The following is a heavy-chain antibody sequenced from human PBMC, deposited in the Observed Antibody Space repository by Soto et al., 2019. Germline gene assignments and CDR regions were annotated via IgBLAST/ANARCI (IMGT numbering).Heavy chain of an antibody. CDR3: ARRYYDYIWGSYRPYYFDY. V-gene: IGHV4-39*01. CDR2: IYYSGST. Sequence: PSETLSLTCTVSGGSIGGSSDYWGWIRQPPGKGLEWIGSIYYSGSTYYNPSLKSRVTISVDTSKNQFSLKLSSVTAADTAVYYCARRYYDYIWGSYRPYYFDYWGQGTLVTVSS. J-gene: IGHJ4*02. CDR1: GGSIGGSSDY. D-gene: IGHD3-16*02.